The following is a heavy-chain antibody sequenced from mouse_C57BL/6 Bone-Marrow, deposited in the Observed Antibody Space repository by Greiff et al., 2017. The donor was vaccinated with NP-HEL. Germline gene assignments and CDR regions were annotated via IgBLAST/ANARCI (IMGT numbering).Heavy chain of an antibody. CDR1: GYTFTSYG. Sequence: VHLVESGAELARPGASVKLSCKASGYTFTSYGISWVKQRTGQGLEWIGEIYPRSGNTYYNEKFKGKATLTADKSSSTAYMELRSLTSEDSAVYFCARGGYEPGAWFAYWGQGTLVTVSA. CDR3: ARGGYEPGAWFAY. J-gene: IGHJ3*01. CDR2: IYPRSGNT. D-gene: IGHD2-3*01. V-gene: IGHV1-81*01.